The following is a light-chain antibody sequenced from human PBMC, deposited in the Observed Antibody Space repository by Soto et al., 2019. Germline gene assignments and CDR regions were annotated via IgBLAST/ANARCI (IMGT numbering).Light chain of an antibody. CDR3: QQSYGTPNT. J-gene: IGKJ3*01. V-gene: IGKV1-39*01. CDR2: AAS. CDR1: RTISRY. Sequence: DIQMTQSPSSLSASVGDRVTITCRAGRTISRYLNWYQHKPGNAPKLLLYAASTLQSGVPSRFSGSGSGTDFTLTISSLQPEDFATYYCQQSYGTPNTFGPGTKVDIK.